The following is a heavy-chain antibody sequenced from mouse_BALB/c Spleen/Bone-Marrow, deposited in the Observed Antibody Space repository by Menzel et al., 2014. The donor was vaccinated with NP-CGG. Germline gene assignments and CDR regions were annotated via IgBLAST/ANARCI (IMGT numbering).Heavy chain of an antibody. D-gene: IGHD2-3*01. Sequence: QVQLQQSGAELVRPGTSVKVSCKASGYAFTNYWIEWVKQRPGQGLEWIGVINPGSGGANYNEKFKAKATLTADKSSSASYMQLSSLSSDDSAVYCCARDGSCFPYWGQGTPVTVSA. CDR3: ARDGSCFPY. CDR2: INPGSGGA. CDR1: GYAFTNYW. V-gene: IGHV1-54*01. J-gene: IGHJ3*01.